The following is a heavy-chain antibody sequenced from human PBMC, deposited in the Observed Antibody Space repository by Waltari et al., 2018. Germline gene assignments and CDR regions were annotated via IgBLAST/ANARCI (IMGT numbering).Heavy chain of an antibody. V-gene: IGHV3-48*01. D-gene: IGHD1-26*01. CDR2: ISSSSSTI. Sequence: EVQLVESGGGLVQPGGSLRLSCAASGFTCSRYRMNWSRQAPGKGLELVSYISSSSSTIYYADSVKGRFTISRDNAKNSLYLQMNSLRAEDTAVYYCARGGSGSYHGLGYWGQGTLVTVSS. CDR3: ARGGSGSYHGLGY. J-gene: IGHJ4*02. CDR1: GFTCSRYR.